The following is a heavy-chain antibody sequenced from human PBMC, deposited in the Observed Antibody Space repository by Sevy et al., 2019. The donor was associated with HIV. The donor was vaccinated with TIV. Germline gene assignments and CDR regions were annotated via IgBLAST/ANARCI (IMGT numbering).Heavy chain of an antibody. V-gene: IGHV3-48*02. CDR1: GLTFSSDS. D-gene: IGHD5-18*01. CDR2: ISSSSRTI. CDR3: ARDVDTPFVRSFDS. J-gene: IGHJ4*02. Sequence: GGSLRLSCVVSGLTFSSDSMNWVRQAPGKGLEWLAYISSSSRTIYYADSVEGRFTSSRDNDKKSGFLQMNNLRDEDSATYYCARDVDTPFVRSFDSWGQGTLVTVSS.